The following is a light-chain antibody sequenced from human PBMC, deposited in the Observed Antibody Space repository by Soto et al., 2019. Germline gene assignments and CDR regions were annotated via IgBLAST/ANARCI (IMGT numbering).Light chain of an antibody. Sequence: DIPMTQSPSTLSASVGDRVTFTCRASQNVNSCLAWYQQKPGTRPKVLIYKASSFETGVPSRFSGSGSGSEFTFPISILQPYDFSTYFCHLYNHYPFVFVPGTNVEIK. CDR1: QNVNSC. V-gene: IGKV1-5*03. CDR3: HLYNHYPFV. CDR2: KAS. J-gene: IGKJ3*01.